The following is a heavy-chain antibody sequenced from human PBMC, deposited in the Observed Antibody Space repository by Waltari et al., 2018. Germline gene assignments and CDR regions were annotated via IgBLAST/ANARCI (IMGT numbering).Heavy chain of an antibody. CDR1: GFTFSSYA. Sequence: EVQLLESGGGLAQPGGSLRLSCAASGFTFSSYAMSWVRQAPGKGLEWVSAISGSGDRTSYADSLKGRFTISRDRSKNTLYLQINSLRAEDTAVYYCAKDDRFESSGCSDNWGQGTLVTVSS. V-gene: IGHV3-23*01. CDR3: AKDDRFESSGCSDN. CDR2: ISGSGDRT. D-gene: IGHD3-22*01. J-gene: IGHJ4*02.